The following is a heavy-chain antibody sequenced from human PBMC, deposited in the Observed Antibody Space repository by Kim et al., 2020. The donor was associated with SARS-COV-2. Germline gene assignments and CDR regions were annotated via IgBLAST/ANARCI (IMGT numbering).Heavy chain of an antibody. D-gene: IGHD6-13*01. V-gene: IGHV4-4*02. J-gene: IGHJ4*02. CDR3: ARASTAAAAYAY. CDR2: IYHSGST. Sequence: SETLSLTCAVSGGSISSSNWWSWVRQPPGKGLEWIGEIYHSGSTNYNPSLKSRVTISVDKSKNQFSLKLSSVTAAVTAVYYCARASTAAAAYAYWGQGTLVTVSS. CDR1: GGSISSSNW.